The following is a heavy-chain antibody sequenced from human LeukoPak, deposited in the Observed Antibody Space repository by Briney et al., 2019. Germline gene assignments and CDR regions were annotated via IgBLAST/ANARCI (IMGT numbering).Heavy chain of an antibody. Sequence: GGSLRLSCAASGFTFSSYAMHWVRQAPGQGLEGVAVISYDGSNKYYADSVKGRFTISRDDSKNTLYLQMNSLRAEDTAVYYCARDLYGGTSFDYWGQGTLVTVSS. D-gene: IGHD4-23*01. CDR2: ISYDGSNK. V-gene: IGHV3-30-3*01. CDR1: GFTFSSYA. J-gene: IGHJ4*02. CDR3: ARDLYGGTSFDY.